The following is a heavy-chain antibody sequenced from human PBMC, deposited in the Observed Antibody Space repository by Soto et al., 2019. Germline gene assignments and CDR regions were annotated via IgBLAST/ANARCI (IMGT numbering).Heavy chain of an antibody. D-gene: IGHD1-26*01. CDR2: INHSGST. V-gene: IGHV4-34*01. J-gene: IGHJ1*01. CDR1: GGSFSGYY. CDR3: AKDGTQWGWEGYFQH. Sequence: PSETLSLTCAVYGGSFSGYYWTWIRQPPGTGLEWIGEINHSGSTNYNPSLKSRVTISVDTSKNQFSLKLTSVTAADTAVYYCAKDGTQWGWEGYFQHWGQGTLVTVSS.